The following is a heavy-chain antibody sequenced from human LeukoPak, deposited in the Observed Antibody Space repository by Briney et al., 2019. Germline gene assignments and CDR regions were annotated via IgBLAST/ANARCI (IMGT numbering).Heavy chain of an antibody. Sequence: GSLRPSCAASGFTFSSLSMDWVRPAPSQGLGWVAVSSSDLNVKLYADSVKGRFTISRDNSRSTLYLQMNSLRPEDTAIYYCAREGYYGSGSPPSLYFDYWGQGTLVTVSS. D-gene: IGHD3-10*01. CDR1: GFTFSSLS. CDR3: AREGYYGSGSPPSLYFDY. CDR2: SSSDLNVK. J-gene: IGHJ4*02. V-gene: IGHV3-30*03.